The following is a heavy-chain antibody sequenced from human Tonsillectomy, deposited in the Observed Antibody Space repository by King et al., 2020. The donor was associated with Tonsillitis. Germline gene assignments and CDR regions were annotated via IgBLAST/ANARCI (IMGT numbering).Heavy chain of an antibody. CDR3: ARGPTMMVVGKSMDV. CDR1: GGSFSGYY. D-gene: IGHD2-15*01. Sequence: VQLQQWGAGLLKPSETLSLTCAVYGGSFSGYYWSWIRQPPGKGLEWIGEINHSGSTNYNPSLKSRVTISVDTSKNQFSLKLSSVTAADTAVYYCARGPTMMVVGKSMDVWGKGTTVTVSS. CDR2: INHSGST. V-gene: IGHV4-34*01. J-gene: IGHJ6*04.